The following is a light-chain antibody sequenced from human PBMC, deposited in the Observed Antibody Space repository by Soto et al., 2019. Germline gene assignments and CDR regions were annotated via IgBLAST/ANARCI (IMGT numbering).Light chain of an antibody. V-gene: IGKV1-39*01. J-gene: IGKJ4*01. CDR1: QSISRY. CDR2: DAS. CDR3: QQSYNTPPLT. Sequence: DIQMTQSPSSLSASVGDRVTITCRASQSISRYLNWYQQKPGKAPKLLIYDASSLQSGVPSRFSGSGSGTDFTLTIGSLQPEDFATYYCQQSYNTPPLTFGGGTKVEIK.